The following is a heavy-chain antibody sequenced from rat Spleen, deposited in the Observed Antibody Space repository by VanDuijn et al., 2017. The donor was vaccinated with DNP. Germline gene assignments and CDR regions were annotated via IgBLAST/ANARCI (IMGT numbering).Heavy chain of an antibody. CDR3: ARWHLYLKYFDY. Sequence: QVQLKESGPGLVQPSQTLSLTCTVSGFSLSTYGVNWVRQPPGKGLEWIAAISSSGSTYYNSALKSRLSISRDTSKSQVLLKMNSLQTEDTAMYFCARWHLYLKYFDYWGQGVMVTVSS. V-gene: IGHV2S12*01. CDR2: ISSSGST. D-gene: IGHD1-2*01. CDR1: GFSLSTYG. J-gene: IGHJ2*01.